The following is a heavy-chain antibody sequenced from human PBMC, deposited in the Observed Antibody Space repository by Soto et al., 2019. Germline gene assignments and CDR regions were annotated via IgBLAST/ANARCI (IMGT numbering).Heavy chain of an antibody. CDR3: ARGVVVVPAAISRAGVYYFDY. D-gene: IGHD2-2*01. Sequence: ASVKVSCKASGYTFTSYGISWVRLAPGQGLEWMGWISAYNGNTNYAQKLQGRVTMTTDTSTSTAYMELRSLRSDDTAVYYCARGVVVVPAAISRAGVYYFDYWGQGTLVTVSS. J-gene: IGHJ4*02. CDR1: GYTFTSYG. V-gene: IGHV1-18*01. CDR2: ISAYNGNT.